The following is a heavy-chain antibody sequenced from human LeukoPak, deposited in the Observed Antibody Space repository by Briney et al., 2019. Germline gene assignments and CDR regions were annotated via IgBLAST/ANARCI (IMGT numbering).Heavy chain of an antibody. Sequence: PSETLSLTCAVYGGSFSGYYWSWIRQPPGKGLEWIGEINHSGSTNYNPSLKSRVTISVDTSKNQFSLKLSSVTAADTAVYYCARDLGIERFDLWGRGTLVTVSS. CDR1: GGSFSGYY. J-gene: IGHJ2*01. D-gene: IGHD3-16*01. CDR3: ARDLGIERFDL. CDR2: INHSGST. V-gene: IGHV4-34*01.